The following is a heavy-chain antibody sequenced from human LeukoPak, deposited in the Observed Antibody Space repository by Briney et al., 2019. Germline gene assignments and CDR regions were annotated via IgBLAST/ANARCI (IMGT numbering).Heavy chain of an antibody. CDR3: ARDPRVFDY. V-gene: IGHV3-7*01. CDR2: IKQDGSEK. CDR1: GFTFSSYW. Sequence: GGSLRLSCTASGFTFSSYWMIWVRQAPGKGLEWVANIKQDGSEKYYVDSVKGRFTISRDNTKNSLYLQMNSLRAEDTAVYYCARDPRVFDYWGQGTLVIVSS. J-gene: IGHJ4*02.